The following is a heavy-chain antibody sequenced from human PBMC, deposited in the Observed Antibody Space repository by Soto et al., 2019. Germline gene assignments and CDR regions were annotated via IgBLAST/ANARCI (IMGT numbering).Heavy chain of an antibody. Sequence: QVQLVQSGAEVKKPGASVKVSCKASGYTFTSYAMHWVRQAPGQRLEWMGWINAGNGNTKYSQKFQGRVTITRDTSASTPYMELSGLRSPDTAVYYCARGGSLYWYFDLWGRGTLVTVSS. V-gene: IGHV1-3*01. D-gene: IGHD1-26*01. J-gene: IGHJ2*01. CDR3: ARGGSLYWYFDL. CDR1: GYTFTSYA. CDR2: INAGNGNT.